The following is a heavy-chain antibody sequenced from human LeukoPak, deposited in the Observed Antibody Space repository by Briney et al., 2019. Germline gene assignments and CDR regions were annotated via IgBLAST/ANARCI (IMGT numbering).Heavy chain of an antibody. CDR2: ISSFGSYI. V-gene: IGHV3-11*04. CDR1: GFTFSDYY. D-gene: IGHD3-22*01. J-gene: IGHJ4*02. Sequence: GGSLRLSCAASGFTFSDYYMSWIRQAPGKGLEWVSSISSFGSYIYYADSVKGRFTISRDNAKNSLYLQMNSLRVEDTAVYYCTTDLGSDYYYTDYWGQGTLVTVSS. CDR3: TTDLGSDYYYTDY.